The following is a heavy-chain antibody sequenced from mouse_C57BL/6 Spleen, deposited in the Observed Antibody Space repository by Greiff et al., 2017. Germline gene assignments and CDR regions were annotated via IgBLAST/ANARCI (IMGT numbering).Heavy chain of an antibody. D-gene: IGHD1-1*02. CDR3: ASGGYPYYFDY. CDR1: GYTFTDYY. J-gene: IGHJ2*01. Sequence: SGAELVRPGASVKLSCKASGYTFTDYYINWVKQRPGQGLEWIARIYPGSGNTYYNEKFKGKATLTAEKSSSTAYMQLSSLTSEDSAVYFCASGGYPYYFDYGGQGTTLTVSS. V-gene: IGHV1-76*01. CDR2: IYPGSGNT.